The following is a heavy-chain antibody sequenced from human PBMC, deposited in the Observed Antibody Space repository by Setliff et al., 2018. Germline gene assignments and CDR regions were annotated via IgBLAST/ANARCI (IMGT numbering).Heavy chain of an antibody. Sequence: GGSLRLSCAASGFTFSSYAMHWVRQAPGKGLEWVAVISYDGSNKYYADSVKGRFTISRDNSKNTLYLQMNSLRAEDTAVYYCARDERDSSGYTPDYWGQGTLVTVSS. CDR3: ARDERDSSGYTPDY. V-gene: IGHV3-30*01. J-gene: IGHJ4*02. CDR1: GFTFSSYA. CDR2: ISYDGSNK. D-gene: IGHD3-22*01.